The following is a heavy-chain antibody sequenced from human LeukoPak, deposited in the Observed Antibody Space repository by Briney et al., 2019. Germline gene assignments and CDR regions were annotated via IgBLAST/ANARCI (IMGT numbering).Heavy chain of an antibody. D-gene: IGHD2-21*02. CDR3: AREYPGTATLIDY. Sequence: GALRLSCAASGFTFSSYAMHWVRQAPGKGLEWVAVISYDGSNKYYAHSVKGRFTISRDNSKNTLYLQMNSLRAEDTAVYYCAREYPGTATLIDYWGQGTLVTVSS. CDR2: ISYDGSNK. CDR1: GFTFSSYA. V-gene: IGHV3-30-3*01. J-gene: IGHJ4*02.